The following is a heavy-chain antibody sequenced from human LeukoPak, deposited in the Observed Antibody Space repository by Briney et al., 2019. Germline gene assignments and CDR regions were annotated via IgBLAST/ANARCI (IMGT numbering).Heavy chain of an antibody. Sequence: HPGGSLRLSCAASGFTVSSNYMSWVRQAPGKGLEWVSVIYSGGSTYYADSVKGRFTISRDNSKNTLYLQMNSLRAEGTAVYYCARAGGSEAFDIWGQGTMVTVSS. CDR3: ARAGGSEAFDI. J-gene: IGHJ3*02. V-gene: IGHV3-53*01. D-gene: IGHD3-16*01. CDR1: GFTVSSNY. CDR2: IYSGGST.